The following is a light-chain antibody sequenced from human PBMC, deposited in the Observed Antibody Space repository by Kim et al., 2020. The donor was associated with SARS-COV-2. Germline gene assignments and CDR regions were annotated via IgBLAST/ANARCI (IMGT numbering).Light chain of an antibody. CDR1: TYNIGVYT. Sequence: GQRVTVSCYGSTYNIGVYTVNWFQQLPGTAPKLLIFSNNQRPSGVPERFSASKSGTSASLAISGLQSEDEADYYCAAWDDRLNGVVFGGGTQLTVL. J-gene: IGLJ3*02. V-gene: IGLV1-44*01. CDR3: AAWDDRLNGVV. CDR2: SNN.